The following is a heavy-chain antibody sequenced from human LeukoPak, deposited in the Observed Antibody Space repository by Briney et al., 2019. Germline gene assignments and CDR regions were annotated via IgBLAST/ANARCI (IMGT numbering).Heavy chain of an antibody. CDR3: AKYRGYGDMYYFDY. CDR1: GFTFSSYS. J-gene: IGHJ4*02. V-gene: IGHV3-23*01. Sequence: PGGSLRLSCAASGFTFSSYSMSWVRQAPGKGLEWVSAISGSGGSTYYADSVKGRFTISRDNSKNTLYLQMNSLRAEDTAVYYCAKYRGYGDMYYFDYWGQGTLVTVSS. CDR2: ISGSGGST. D-gene: IGHD4-17*01.